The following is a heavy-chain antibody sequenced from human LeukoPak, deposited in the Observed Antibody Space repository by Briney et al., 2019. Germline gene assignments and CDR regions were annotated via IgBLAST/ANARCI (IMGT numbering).Heavy chain of an antibody. V-gene: IGHV4-38-2*01. D-gene: IGHD3-10*01. CDR1: GHSISRGYY. J-gene: IGHJ4*02. CDR3: ARAGWIITSGIDY. Sequence: PSETLSLTCGVSGHSISRGYYWAWIRQPPGKGLEWIGTIYHTGSTYYTPSLGSRVTISVDTSKNEFSLNLNSVTAADTAVYYCARAGWIITSGIDYWGQGALVTVSS. CDR2: IYHTGST.